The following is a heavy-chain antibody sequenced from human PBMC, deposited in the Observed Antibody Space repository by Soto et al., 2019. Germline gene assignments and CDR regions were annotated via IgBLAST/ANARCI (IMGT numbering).Heavy chain of an antibody. CDR2: ISSGSSDT. Sequence: PGGSLRLSCAASGFTFSDYYMSWIRQAPGKGLEWVASISSGSSDTWYADSVKGRFIISRDNAQDSLFLQMNTLRPEDTAMYYCARVAYWGLGTQVTVSS. CDR1: GFTFSDYY. J-gene: IGHJ4*02. CDR3: ARVAY. V-gene: IGHV3-11*06.